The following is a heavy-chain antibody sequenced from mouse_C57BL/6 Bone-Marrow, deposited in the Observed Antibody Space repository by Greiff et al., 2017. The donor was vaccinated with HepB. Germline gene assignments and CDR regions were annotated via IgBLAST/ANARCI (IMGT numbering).Heavy chain of an antibody. CDR1: GYTFTSYW. Sequence: QQSCQASGYTFTSYWMHWVKQRPGRGLEWIGRIDPNSGGTKYNEKFKSKATLTVDKPSSTAYMQLSSLTSEDSAVYYCARRDDGYSLFDYWGQGTTLTVSS. CDR3: ARRDDGYSLFDY. J-gene: IGHJ2*01. D-gene: IGHD2-3*01. CDR2: IDPNSGGT. V-gene: IGHV1-72*01.